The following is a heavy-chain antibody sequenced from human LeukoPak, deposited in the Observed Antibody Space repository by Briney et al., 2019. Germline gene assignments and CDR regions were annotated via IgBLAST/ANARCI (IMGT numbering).Heavy chain of an antibody. V-gene: IGHV4-34*01. D-gene: IGHD3-22*01. Sequence: SETLSLTCAVYGGSFSGYYRSWIRQPPGKGLEWIGEINHSGRTNYNPSLKSRVTISVDTSKNQFSLKLSSVTAADTAVYYCARGAITMIVVARYNWFDPWGQGTLVTVSS. CDR3: ARGAITMIVVARYNWFDP. CDR1: GGSFSGYY. CDR2: INHSGRT. J-gene: IGHJ5*02.